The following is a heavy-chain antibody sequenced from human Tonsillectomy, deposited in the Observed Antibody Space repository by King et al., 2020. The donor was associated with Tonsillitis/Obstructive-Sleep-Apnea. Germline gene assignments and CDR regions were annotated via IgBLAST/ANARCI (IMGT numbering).Heavy chain of an antibody. CDR2: ISRGSSTI. CDR1: GFTFSSYS. D-gene: IGHD6-6*01. J-gene: IGHJ4*02. V-gene: IGHV3-48*01. CDR3: ARDLVAARPDDY. Sequence: VQLVESGGGLVQPGGSLRLSCSASGFTFSSYSMNWVRQAPGKGLEWVSYISRGSSTINYADSVKGRFNISRDNAKNSLYLQMNSLRVEDTAVYYCARDLVAARPDDYWGQGTLVTVSS.